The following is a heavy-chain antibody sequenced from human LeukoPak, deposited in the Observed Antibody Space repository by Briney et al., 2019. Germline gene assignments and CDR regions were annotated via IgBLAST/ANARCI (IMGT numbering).Heavy chain of an antibody. Sequence: GGSLRLSCAASGFTFSSYAMHWVRQAPGKGLEWVALISYDGSNKYYADSVKGRFIISRDNSKNTLYLQMNSLRAEDTAVYYCARGAGSSGLYYWGQGTLVTVSS. V-gene: IGHV3-30*03. CDR3: ARGAGSSGLYY. CDR2: ISYDGSNK. D-gene: IGHD6-19*01. J-gene: IGHJ4*02. CDR1: GFTFSSYA.